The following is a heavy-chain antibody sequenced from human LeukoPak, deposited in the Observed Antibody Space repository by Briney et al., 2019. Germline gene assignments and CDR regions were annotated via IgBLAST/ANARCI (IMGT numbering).Heavy chain of an antibody. J-gene: IGHJ4*02. Sequence: SGGSLRLYCAASGFTFSNYAMSWVRQAPGKGLEWISGITGGRSTYYADSVKGRFTISRDNSKNTLYLQMNSLRAEDTAVYYCASYWARQRYFDYWGQGTLVPVSS. CDR1: GFTFSNYA. CDR3: ASYWARQRYFDY. D-gene: IGHD1-26*01. CDR2: ITGGRST. V-gene: IGHV3-23*01.